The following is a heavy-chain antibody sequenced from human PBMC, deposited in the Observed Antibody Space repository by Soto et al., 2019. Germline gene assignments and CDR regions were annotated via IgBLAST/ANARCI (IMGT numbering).Heavy chain of an antibody. D-gene: IGHD6-19*01. Sequence: GGSLRLSCAAFGFSFSSYTMHWVRQAPGKGLEWVAVISYDGGNKYYADSVQGRFTISRDNSKNTLNLQMNSLRAEDTAVYYCVGGQEWLADPFDYRGQGTLVTVSS. V-gene: IGHV3-30-3*01. J-gene: IGHJ4*02. CDR3: VGGQEWLADPFDY. CDR1: GFSFSSYT. CDR2: ISYDGGNK.